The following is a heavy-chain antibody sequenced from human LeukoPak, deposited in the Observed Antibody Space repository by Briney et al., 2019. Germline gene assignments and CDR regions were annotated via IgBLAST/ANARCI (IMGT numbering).Heavy chain of an antibody. J-gene: IGHJ4*02. Sequence: ASVKVSCKASGYTFTSYGISWVRHAPGQGLEWMGWISAYNGNTNYAQNLQGRVIMTTDTSTSTAYMELRSLRSDDTAVYYCARDEGYYGAPLFDYWGQGTLVTVSS. CDR1: GYTFTSYG. V-gene: IGHV1-18*01. CDR3: ARDEGYYGAPLFDY. D-gene: IGHD4/OR15-4a*01. CDR2: ISAYNGNT.